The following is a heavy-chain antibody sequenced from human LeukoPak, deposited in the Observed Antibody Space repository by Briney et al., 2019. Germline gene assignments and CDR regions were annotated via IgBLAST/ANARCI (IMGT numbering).Heavy chain of an antibody. CDR2: TNPNSGGT. Sequence: ASVKVSCKASGYTFTGYYMHWVRQAPGQGLEWMGWTNPNSGGTNYAPKFQGRVTMTRDTSISTAYMELSRLTSDDTAVYYCATLAAVAGPFWGQGTLVTVSS. CDR3: ATLAAVAGPF. D-gene: IGHD6-19*01. J-gene: IGHJ4*02. V-gene: IGHV1-2*02. CDR1: GYTFTGYY.